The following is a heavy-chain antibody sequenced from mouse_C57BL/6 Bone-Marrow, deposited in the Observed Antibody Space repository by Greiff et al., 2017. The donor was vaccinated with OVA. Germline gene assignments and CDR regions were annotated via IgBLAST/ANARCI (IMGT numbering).Heavy chain of an antibody. Sequence: QVQLKQSGAELVRPGASVKLSCKASGYTFTDYYISWVKQRPGQGLEWIARIYPGSGDIYYNEKFKGKATLTAETSSSTAYMQLSRLTSDDAAVYFCARAESLRDDFYYWGQGTTRTVSS. V-gene: IGHV1-76*01. CDR2: IYPGSGDI. CDR1: GYTFTDYY. J-gene: IGHJ2*01. CDR3: ARAESLRDDFYY.